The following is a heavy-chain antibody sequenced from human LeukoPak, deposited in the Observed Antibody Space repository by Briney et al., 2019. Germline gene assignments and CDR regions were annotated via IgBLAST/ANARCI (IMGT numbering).Heavy chain of an antibody. CDR2: FDPEDGET. J-gene: IGHJ4*02. CDR3: ATEGGYDSLFDY. Sequence: ASVKVSCKVSGYTLTELSMHWVRQAPGKGLEWMGGFDPEDGETIYAQKFQGRVTMTEDTSTDTAYMELSSLRSEDTAVYYCATEGGYDSLFDYWGQGTLVTVSS. V-gene: IGHV1-24*01. CDR1: GYTLTELS. D-gene: IGHD5-12*01.